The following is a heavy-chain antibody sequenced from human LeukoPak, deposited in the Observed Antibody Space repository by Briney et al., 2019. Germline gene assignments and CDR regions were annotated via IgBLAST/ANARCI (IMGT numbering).Heavy chain of an antibody. V-gene: IGHV3-13*01. J-gene: IGHJ4*02. Sequence: GGSLRLSCAASGFTVSSYAMHWVRQPIGKGLEWVSALGIAGDTFYSGSVKGRFTISRENAKNSLYLQMNGLRAEDTAMYYCARQKQSHGNFDYWGQGTLVTVSS. CDR1: GFTVSSYA. CDR2: LGIAGDT. CDR3: ARQKQSHGNFDY. D-gene: IGHD1-26*01.